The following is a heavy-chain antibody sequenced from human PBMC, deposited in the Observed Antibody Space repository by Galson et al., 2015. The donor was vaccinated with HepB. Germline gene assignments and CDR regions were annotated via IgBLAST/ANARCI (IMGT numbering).Heavy chain of an antibody. CDR3: AKGVL. J-gene: IGHJ4*02. CDR1: GFTFDDYA. Sequence: SLRLSCAASGFTFDDYAMHWVRQAPGKGLEWVSGISWNSGSIGFADSVKGRFTISRDNAKDSLFLQMNSLRAEDTAVYYCAKGVLWGQGTLVTVSS. CDR2: ISWNSGSI. V-gene: IGHV3-9*01. D-gene: IGHD2/OR15-2a*01.